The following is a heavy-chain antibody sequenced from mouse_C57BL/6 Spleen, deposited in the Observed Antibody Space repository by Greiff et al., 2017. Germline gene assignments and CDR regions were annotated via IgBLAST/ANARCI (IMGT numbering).Heavy chain of an antibody. V-gene: IGHV1-7*01. CDR3: ARGNDYDGAWFAY. J-gene: IGHJ3*01. CDR1: GYTFTSYW. D-gene: IGHD2-4*01. Sequence: QVQLQQSGAELAKPGASVKLSCKASGYTFTSYWMHWVKQRPGQGLEWIGYINPSSGYTTYNQKFKDKATLTAAKSSSTAYMRLSSLTYEDSAGYYCARGNDYDGAWFAYWGQGTLVTVSA. CDR2: INPSSGYT.